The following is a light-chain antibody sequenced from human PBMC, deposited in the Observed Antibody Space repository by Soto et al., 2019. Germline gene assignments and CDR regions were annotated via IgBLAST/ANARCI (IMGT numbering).Light chain of an antibody. Sequence: DIQMTQSPSSLSASVGDRVTITCRSSQSINSYLNWYQQKPGKAPKLLIYAASSLQSGVASRFSGSGFGTGFTLPIRSLQPEDFATYYCQQSYGAPLFGPGTKVDIK. CDR3: QQSYGAPL. CDR1: QSINSY. V-gene: IGKV1-39*01. CDR2: AAS. J-gene: IGKJ3*01.